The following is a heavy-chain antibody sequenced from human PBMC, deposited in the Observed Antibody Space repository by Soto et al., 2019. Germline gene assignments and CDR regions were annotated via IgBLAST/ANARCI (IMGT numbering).Heavy chain of an antibody. CDR2: IFHSGST. CDR1: VGSVSSNNW. J-gene: IGHJ6*02. CDR3: VRELYSSSWYGMDV. D-gene: IGHD6-13*01. V-gene: IGHV4-4*02. Sequence: QVQLQESGPGLVKPSGTLSLTCAVCVGSVSSNNWWSWVRQPPGKGLEWIGEIFHSGSTNYNPSLKSRVTISVDKSKNQFSLKLSSVTAADTAVYYCVRELYSSSWYGMDVWGQGTTVTVSS.